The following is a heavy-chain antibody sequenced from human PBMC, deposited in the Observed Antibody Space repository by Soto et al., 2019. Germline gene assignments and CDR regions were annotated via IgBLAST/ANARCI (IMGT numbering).Heavy chain of an antibody. CDR2: INSDGSST. D-gene: IGHD3-3*01. CDR1: GFTFSSYW. J-gene: IGHJ6*03. CDR3: ARGVQGVYDFWSGYPNYYYYYMDV. Sequence: GGSLRLSCAASGFTFSSYWMHWVRQAPGKGLVWVSRINSDGSSTSYADSVKGRFTISRDNAKNTLYLQMNSLRAEDTAVYYCARGVQGVYDFWSGYPNYYYYYMDVWGKGTTVTVSS. V-gene: IGHV3-74*01.